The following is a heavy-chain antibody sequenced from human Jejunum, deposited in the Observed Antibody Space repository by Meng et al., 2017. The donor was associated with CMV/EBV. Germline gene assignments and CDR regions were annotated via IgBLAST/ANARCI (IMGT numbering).Heavy chain of an antibody. Sequence: FNVGGNWVSWVRRAPGEGLEWVANINDGETERNFSEPVKGRCTTARGNTKNSLYLQMISLRVDDAAVYYCARKGSRLWPPKWFFDLWGHGTLVTVSS. V-gene: IGHV3-7*01. CDR2: INDGETER. J-gene: IGHJ2*01. CDR3: ARKGSRLWPPKWFFDL. CDR1: FNVGGNW. D-gene: IGHD3-16*01.